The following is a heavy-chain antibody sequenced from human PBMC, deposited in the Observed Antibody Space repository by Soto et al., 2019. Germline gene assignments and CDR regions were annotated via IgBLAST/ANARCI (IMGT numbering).Heavy chain of an antibody. Sequence: EVQLSESGGGLVQPGGSPRVSCAASGFTFSTYAMSWVRQAPGKGLEWVSAIGGSAESAYYGDSVKGRFTISRDNSKNTVYLQMNSLRAEDTAVYYCAVLCSTSSCSYWGQGTLVTVSS. D-gene: IGHD2-2*01. CDR2: IGGSAESA. J-gene: IGHJ4*02. CDR3: AVLCSTSSCSY. CDR1: GFTFSTYA. V-gene: IGHV3-23*01.